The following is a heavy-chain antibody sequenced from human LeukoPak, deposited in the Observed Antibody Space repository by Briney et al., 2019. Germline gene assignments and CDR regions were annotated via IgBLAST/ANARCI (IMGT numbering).Heavy chain of an antibody. V-gene: IGHV4-38-2*01. CDR3: ARNENNFIHPIFDY. CDR2: IYQSGST. D-gene: IGHD1-1*01. CDR1: GYSISSGYY. J-gene: IGHJ4*02. Sequence: SEALSLTCAVSGYSISSGYYWARIPQPPGEGVGLIGTIYQSGSTYYNPSLKSRVTISVDTSKNQFSLKLSSVTAADTAVYYCARNENNFIHPIFDYWGQGTLVTVSS.